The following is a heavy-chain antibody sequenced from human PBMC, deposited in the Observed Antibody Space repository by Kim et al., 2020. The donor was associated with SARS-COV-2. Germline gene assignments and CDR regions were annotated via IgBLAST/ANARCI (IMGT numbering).Heavy chain of an antibody. CDR3: AREWIGYCSSTSCSAYYYGMDV. CDR1: GFTFSSYG. J-gene: IGHJ6*02. Sequence: GGSLRLSCAASGFTFSSYGMHWVRQAPGKGLEWVAVIWYDGSNKYYADSVKGRFTISRDNSKNTLYLQMNSLRAEDTAVYYCAREWIGYCSSTSCSAYYYGMDVWGQGTTVTVSS. D-gene: IGHD2-2*01. CDR2: IWYDGSNK. V-gene: IGHV3-33*01.